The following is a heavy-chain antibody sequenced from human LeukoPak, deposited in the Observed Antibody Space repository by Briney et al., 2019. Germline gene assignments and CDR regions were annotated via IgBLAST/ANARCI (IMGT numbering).Heavy chain of an antibody. D-gene: IGHD4-23*01. V-gene: IGHV4-61*01. J-gene: IGHJ4*02. CDR2: IYYSGST. Sequence: PSQTLSLTCTVSGGSISSGSYYWRWIRQPPGKGLEWIGYIYYSGSTNYNPSLKSRVTISVDTSKNQFSLKLSSVTAADTAVYYCARDYGGNSGYWGQGTLVTVSS. CDR3: ARDYGGNSGY. CDR1: GGSISSGSYY.